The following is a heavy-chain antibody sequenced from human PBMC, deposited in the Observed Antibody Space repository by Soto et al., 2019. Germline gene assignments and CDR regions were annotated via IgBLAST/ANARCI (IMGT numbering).Heavy chain of an antibody. CDR3: ARDDGITMVRGVITDYYMDV. CDR2: ISSSSSTI. Sequence: GGSLRLSCAASGSTFSSYSMNWVRQAPGKGLEWVSYISSSSSTIYYADSVKGRFTISRDNAKNSLYLQMNSLRAEDTAVYYCARDDGITMVRGVITDYYMDVWGKGTTVTVSS. V-gene: IGHV3-48*01. D-gene: IGHD3-10*01. J-gene: IGHJ6*03. CDR1: GSTFSSYS.